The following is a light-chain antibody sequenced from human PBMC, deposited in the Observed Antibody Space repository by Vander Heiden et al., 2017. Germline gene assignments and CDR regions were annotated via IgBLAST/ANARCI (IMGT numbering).Light chain of an antibody. CDR2: WAS. CDR3: QQYYTTPHT. J-gene: IGKJ2*01. Sequence: DNVMTQSPDSLAVSLVAMSPINCKTSQSGLYSSNNSNYLAWYQQKPGQPPKLLIYWASTRESGVPDRFSGSGSGTDFTLTISSLQAEDVAVYYCQQYYTTPHTFGQGSNLEIK. CDR1: QSGLYSSNNSNY. V-gene: IGKV4-1*01.